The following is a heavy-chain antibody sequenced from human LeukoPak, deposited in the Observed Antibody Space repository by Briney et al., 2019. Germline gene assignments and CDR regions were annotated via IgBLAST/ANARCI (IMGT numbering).Heavy chain of an antibody. J-gene: IGHJ4*02. D-gene: IGHD2-2*01. V-gene: IGHV1-18*04. CDR3: ARARETTYQRIDY. CDR2: ISAYNGRT. CDR1: GYSFTSYG. Sequence: ASVKVSCKASGYSFTSYGITWVRQAPGQGLEWMGWISAYNGRTNYAQNFQGRVTMTTDTSTSTANMELRSLRSDDTAVYYCARARETTYQRIDYWGQGTLVTVSS.